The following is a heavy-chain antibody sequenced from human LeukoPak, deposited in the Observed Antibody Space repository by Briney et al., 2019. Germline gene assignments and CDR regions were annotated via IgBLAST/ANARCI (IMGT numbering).Heavy chain of an antibody. CDR2: INHSGST. D-gene: IGHD6-6*01. CDR1: VGSFSGYY. J-gene: IGHJ3*02. V-gene: IGHV4-34*01. Sequence: PSETLSLTCAVYVGSFSGYYWSWIRQPPGKGLEWIGEINHSGSTNYNSSLKSRVTISVDTSKNQFSLNLSSVTAADTAVYYCARHGLVAARHAFDIWGQGTMVTVSS. CDR3: ARHGLVAARHAFDI.